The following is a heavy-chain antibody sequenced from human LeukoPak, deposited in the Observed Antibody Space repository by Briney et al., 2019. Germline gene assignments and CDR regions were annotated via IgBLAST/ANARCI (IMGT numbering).Heavy chain of an antibody. V-gene: IGHV1-2*02. CDR3: ARWLGWDIVLMVYALDY. CDR2: INPNSGGT. CDR1: GYTFTGYY. D-gene: IGHD2-8*01. J-gene: IGHJ4*02. Sequence: GASVKVSCKASGYTFTGYYMHWVRQAPGQGLEWMGWINPNSGGTKYAQKFQGRVTMTRDTSISTAYMELSRLRSDDTAVYYCARWLGWDIVLMVYALDYWGQGTLVTVSS.